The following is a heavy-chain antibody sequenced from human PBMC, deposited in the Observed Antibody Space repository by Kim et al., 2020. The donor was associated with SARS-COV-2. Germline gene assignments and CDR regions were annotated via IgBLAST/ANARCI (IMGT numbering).Heavy chain of an antibody. CDR3: ARSDCSSSNCYCYFDY. J-gene: IGHJ4*02. V-gene: IGHV3-21*01. D-gene: IGHD2-2*01. Sequence: SVTARFTISRDNAKNSLYLQMNSLRAEDTAVYDCARSDCSSSNCYCYFDYWGRGTLVTVSS.